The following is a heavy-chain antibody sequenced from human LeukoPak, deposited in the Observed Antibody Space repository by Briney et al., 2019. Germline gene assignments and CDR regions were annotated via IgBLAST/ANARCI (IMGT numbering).Heavy chain of an antibody. J-gene: IGHJ2*01. CDR3: ARTAGGYCTNGVCPGDWYFDL. V-gene: IGHV4-59*12. CDR2: IYYSGST. Sequence: SETLSLTCTVSGGSISSYYWSWIRQPPGKGLEYIGYIYYSGSTNYNPSLKSRVTISVDTSKNQFSLKLSSVTAADTAVYYCARTAGGYCTNGVCPGDWYFDLWGRGTLVTVSS. D-gene: IGHD2-8*01. CDR1: GGSISSYY.